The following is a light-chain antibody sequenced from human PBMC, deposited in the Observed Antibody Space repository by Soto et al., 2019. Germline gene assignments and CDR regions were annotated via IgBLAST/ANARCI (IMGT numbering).Light chain of an antibody. Sequence: DIQMTQSPSSLSASIGDRVTITCQASQDISNHLNWYQQKPGKAPRLLIHVASNLETGVPSRFSGSGSGTDFTFTISSLQPEDSATYYCQHYDNRPPCFGQGTRLEIK. J-gene: IGKJ5*01. CDR1: QDISNH. V-gene: IGKV1-33*01. CDR3: QHYDNRPPC. CDR2: VAS.